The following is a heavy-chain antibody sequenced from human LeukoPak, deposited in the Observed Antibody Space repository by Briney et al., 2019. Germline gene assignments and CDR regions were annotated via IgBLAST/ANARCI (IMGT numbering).Heavy chain of an antibody. J-gene: IGHJ4*02. Sequence: GGSLRLSCAASGFTFSSYSMNWVRQAPGQGLDWISYISSGSSTIYYEDSVKGRFTISRDNAKNSLYLQMNSLRAEDTAVYYCARSPDYYDSSGTFAYWGQGTLVTVSS. CDR3: ARSPDYYDSSGTFAY. CDR1: GFTFSSYS. D-gene: IGHD3-22*01. V-gene: IGHV3-48*04. CDR2: ISSGSSTI.